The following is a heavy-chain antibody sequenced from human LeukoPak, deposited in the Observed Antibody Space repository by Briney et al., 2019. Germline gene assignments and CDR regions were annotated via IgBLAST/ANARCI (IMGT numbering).Heavy chain of an antibody. CDR3: ARDHIALGAAAKKDALDF. D-gene: IGHD6-13*01. J-gene: IGHJ3*01. CDR2: IYSGGST. V-gene: IGHV3-53*01. Sequence: GSLRLSCAASGFTASSNYMSWVRQAPGKGLEWVSVIYSGGSTYYADSVKGRFTISRDNSKNTLYLQMNSLRAEDTAVYFCARDHIALGAAAKKDALDFWGQGTAVIVSS. CDR1: GFTASSNY.